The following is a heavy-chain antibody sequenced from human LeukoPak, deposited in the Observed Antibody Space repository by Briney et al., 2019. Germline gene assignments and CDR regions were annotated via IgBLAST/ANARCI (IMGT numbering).Heavy chain of an antibody. CDR3: ARDRPRYAYYYDSSVYYGGIFDY. V-gene: IGHV3-30*04. Sequence: GGSLRLSCAASGFTFSSYAMHWVRQAPGKGLEWVAVISYDGSNKYYADSVKGRFTISRDNSKNTLYLQMNSLRAEDTAVYYCARDRPRYAYYYDSSVYYGGIFDYWGQGTLVTVSS. CDR2: ISYDGSNK. D-gene: IGHD3-22*01. CDR1: GFTFSSYA. J-gene: IGHJ4*02.